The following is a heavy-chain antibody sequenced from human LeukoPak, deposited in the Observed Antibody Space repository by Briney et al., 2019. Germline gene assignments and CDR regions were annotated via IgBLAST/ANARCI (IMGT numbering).Heavy chain of an antibody. V-gene: IGHV1-69*05. CDR1: GGTFSSYA. D-gene: IGHD3-10*01. J-gene: IGHJ6*03. CDR3: ASRITAGYYYYMDV. Sequence: SVKVSCKASGGTFSSYAISWVRQAPGQGLERMGRIIPIFGTANYAQKFQGRVTITTDESTSTAYRELSSLRSEDTAVYYCASRITAGYYYYMDVWGKGTTVTVSS. CDR2: IIPIFGTA.